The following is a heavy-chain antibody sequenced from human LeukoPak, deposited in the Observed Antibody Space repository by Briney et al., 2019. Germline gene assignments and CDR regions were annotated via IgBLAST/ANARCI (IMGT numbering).Heavy chain of an antibody. J-gene: IGHJ3*02. CDR2: IIPILGIA. V-gene: IGHV1-69*04. CDR1: GGTFSSYA. Sequence: RASVKVSCKASGGTFSSYAISWVRQAPGQGLEWMGRIIPILGIANYAQKFQGRVTITADKSTSTAYMELSSLRSEDTAVYYCARDSNDILTGYADAFDIWGQGTMVTVSS. D-gene: IGHD3-9*01. CDR3: ARDSNDILTGYADAFDI.